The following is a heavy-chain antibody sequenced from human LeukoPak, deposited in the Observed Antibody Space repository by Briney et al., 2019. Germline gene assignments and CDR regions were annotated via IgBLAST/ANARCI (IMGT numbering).Heavy chain of an antibody. J-gene: IGHJ3*02. CDR3: AKAADNFDI. V-gene: IGHV3-30*02. CDR2: IPFDGSRQ. D-gene: IGHD3-9*01. Sequence: PAGGSLRLSWEASGITLSSHGMHWVRQAPGKGLEWMAFIPFDGSRQYYADSVKGRFIISRDNSKQTLYLQINNLRAEDTAVYYCAKAADNFDIWGQGTMVTVSS. CDR1: GITLSSHG.